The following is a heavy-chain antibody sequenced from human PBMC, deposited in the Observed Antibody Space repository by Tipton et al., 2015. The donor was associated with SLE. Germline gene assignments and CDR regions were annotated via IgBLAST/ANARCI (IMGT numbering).Heavy chain of an antibody. V-gene: IGHV4-34*01. CDR3: ARGGLTYGYYYYMDV. CDR1: GGSFSDYY. CDR2: INHSGST. D-gene: IGHD2-21*02. J-gene: IGHJ6*03. Sequence: LRLSCAVYGGSFSDYYWSWIRQPPGKGLEWIGEINHSGSTNYNPSLKSRATISVDTSKNQLSLKLSSVTAADTAVYYCARGGLTYGYYYYMDVWGKGTTVTVSS.